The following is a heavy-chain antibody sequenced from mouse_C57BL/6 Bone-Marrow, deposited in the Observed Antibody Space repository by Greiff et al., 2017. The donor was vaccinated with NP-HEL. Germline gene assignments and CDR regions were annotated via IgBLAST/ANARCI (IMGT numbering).Heavy chain of an antibody. CDR1: GFTFSDYY. V-gene: IGHV5-12*01. CDR3: ARPITTVPYYYAMDY. CDR2: ISNGGGST. J-gene: IGHJ4*01. Sequence: EVKLVESGGGLVQPGGSLKLSCAASGFTFSDYYMYWVRQTPEKRLEWVAYISNGGGSTYSLDTVKGRFTISRDNAKHTLYLQMSRLKSEDTAMYYCARPITTVPYYYAMDYWGQGTSVTAAS. D-gene: IGHD1-1*01.